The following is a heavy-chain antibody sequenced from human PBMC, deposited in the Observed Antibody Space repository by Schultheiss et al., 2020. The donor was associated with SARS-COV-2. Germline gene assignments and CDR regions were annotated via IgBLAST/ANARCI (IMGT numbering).Heavy chain of an antibody. CDR2: IYSGGST. V-gene: IGHV3-53*05. Sequence: GGSLRLSCAASGFTVSSNYMSWVRQAPGKGLEWVSVIYSGGSTYYADSVKGQFTISRDNSKNTLYLQINSLRAEDTAVYYCARDSSTWNTYNWFDPWGQGTLVTVSS. CDR3: ARDSSTWNTYNWFDP. J-gene: IGHJ5*02. D-gene: IGHD6-13*01. CDR1: GFTVSSNY.